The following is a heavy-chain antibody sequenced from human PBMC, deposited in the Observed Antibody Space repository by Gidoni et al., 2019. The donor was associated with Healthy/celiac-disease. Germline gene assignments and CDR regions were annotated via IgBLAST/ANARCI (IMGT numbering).Heavy chain of an antibody. Sequence: EVQLVESGGGLVQPGGSLRLSCSASGFTFSSYAMHWVRQAPGKGLEYVSAISSNGGSTYYADSVKGRFTISRDNSKNTLYLQMSSLRAEDTAVYYCVKDMNYYDSSGYPIPGYWGQGTLVTVSS. D-gene: IGHD3-22*01. CDR1: GFTFSSYA. CDR3: VKDMNYYDSSGYPIPGY. CDR2: ISSNGGST. J-gene: IGHJ4*02. V-gene: IGHV3-64D*06.